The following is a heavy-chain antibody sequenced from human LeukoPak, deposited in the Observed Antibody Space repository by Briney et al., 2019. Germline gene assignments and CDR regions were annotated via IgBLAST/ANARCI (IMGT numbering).Heavy chain of an antibody. CDR3: ARDPPDY. J-gene: IGHJ4*02. CDR1: GFTFSSYE. Sequence: GGSLRLSCAASGFTFSSYEMNWVRQAPGKGLEWVSYILNSGTTTYYADSVKGRFTISRDNAKNSLYLQMNSLRAEDTGVYYCARDPPDYWGQGILVAVSS. CDR2: ILNSGTTT. V-gene: IGHV3-48*03.